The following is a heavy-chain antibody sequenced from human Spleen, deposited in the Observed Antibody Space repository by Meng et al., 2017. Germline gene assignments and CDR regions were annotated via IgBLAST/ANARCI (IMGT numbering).Heavy chain of an antibody. V-gene: IGHV4-38-2*02. D-gene: IGHD3-22*01. Sequence: SETLSLTCTVSGYSISSGYFWVWIRQSPGTGLEWIGEINHSGSINYSPSFRRRLTISLDTSKNQFSLTLTSVTAADTAVYFCASRDYHDSSGYYRHFTHWGQGTEVTVSS. CDR2: INHSGSI. CDR3: ASRDYHDSSGYYRHFTH. CDR1: GYSISSGYF. J-gene: IGHJ4*02.